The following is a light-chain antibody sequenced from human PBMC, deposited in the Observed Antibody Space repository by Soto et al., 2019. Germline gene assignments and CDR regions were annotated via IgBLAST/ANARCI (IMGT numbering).Light chain of an antibody. CDR3: QQYGYLSWT. CDR2: AAS. V-gene: IGKV3-20*01. Sequence: EIVLTQSPGTLSLSQGERATLSCRASQSVRSSYLAWYQQKPGQAPRIIIFAASGRATGIPDRFSGSGSGTDFTLTISRLEPEDFAVYYCQQYGYLSWTFGQGTKVDIK. CDR1: QSVRSSY. J-gene: IGKJ1*01.